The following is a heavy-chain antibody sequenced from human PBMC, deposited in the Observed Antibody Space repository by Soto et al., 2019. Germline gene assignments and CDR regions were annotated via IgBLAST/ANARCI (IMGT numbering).Heavy chain of an antibody. J-gene: IGHJ6*02. V-gene: IGHV3-7*01. D-gene: IGHD4-4*01. Sequence: EEKLVESGGGLVQPGGSLRLSCAASGFTLTSYWMSWVRQAPGKGLEWVANINQEGSETHYVDSVKGRFTISRGNAENSLYLQMKSLRAEDTAVYYCTRDHHQTTLTTSYYYNYYGMDVWGQGTTVTVSS. CDR3: TRDHHQTTLTTSYYYNYYGMDV. CDR2: INQEGSET. CDR1: GFTLTSYW.